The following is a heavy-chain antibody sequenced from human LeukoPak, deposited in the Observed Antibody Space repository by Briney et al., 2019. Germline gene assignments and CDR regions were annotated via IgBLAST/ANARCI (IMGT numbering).Heavy chain of an antibody. J-gene: IGHJ6*02. Sequence: GGSLRLSCAASGFTFSNYWMTWVRQAPGKGLEWVANIKEDGNEKYYVVSVRGRFTISRDNAKNSLYLQMNSLRAEDTAVYYCAGYYGMDVWGQGTTVTVSS. CDR1: GFTFSNYW. CDR3: AGYYGMDV. V-gene: IGHV3-7*02. CDR2: IKEDGNEK.